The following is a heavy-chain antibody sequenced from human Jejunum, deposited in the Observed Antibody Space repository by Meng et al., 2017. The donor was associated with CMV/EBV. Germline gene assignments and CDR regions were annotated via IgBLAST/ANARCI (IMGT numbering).Heavy chain of an antibody. CDR3: AREGRFSHHGASDT. Sequence: SSFTFSDFNRYWVRQAPGKGLEWVSSISSDSTYTSYADSVKGRFTISRDNAKTSLYLQLNTLRAEDTAVYYCAREGRFSHHGASDTWGRGTTVTVSS. D-gene: IGHD1-14*01. CDR2: ISSDSTYT. V-gene: IGHV3-21*01. J-gene: IGHJ3*02. CDR1: SFTFSDFN.